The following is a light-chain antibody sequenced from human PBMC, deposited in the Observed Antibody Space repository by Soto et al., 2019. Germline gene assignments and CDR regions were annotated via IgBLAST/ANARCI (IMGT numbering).Light chain of an antibody. Sequence: QSVLTQPPSVSGAPGQRVTISCTGSSSNIGAGYDVHWYQQLPGTAPKLLIYGNSNRPSGVPDRFSGSKSGTSASLAITGLQAEDEADYYCQSYDSSLSVFYVFGTGTKVHRP. CDR3: QSYDSSLSVFYV. J-gene: IGLJ1*01. V-gene: IGLV1-40*01. CDR1: SSNIGAGYD. CDR2: GNS.